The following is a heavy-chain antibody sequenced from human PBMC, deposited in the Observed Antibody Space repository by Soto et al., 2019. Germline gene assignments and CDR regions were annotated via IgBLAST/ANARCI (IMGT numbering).Heavy chain of an antibody. V-gene: IGHV1-69*12. CDR1: GGTFSSYA. J-gene: IGHJ5*02. CDR2: IIPIFGTA. D-gene: IGHD2-15*01. Sequence: QVQLVQSGAEVKKPGSSVKVSCKASGGTFSSYAISWVRQAPGQGLEWMGGIIPIFGTANYAQKFQGRVKITADESTSTAYMELSSLRSEDTAVYYCAREMYCSGGSCYGPNNWFDPCGQGTLVTVSS. CDR3: AREMYCSGGSCYGPNNWFDP.